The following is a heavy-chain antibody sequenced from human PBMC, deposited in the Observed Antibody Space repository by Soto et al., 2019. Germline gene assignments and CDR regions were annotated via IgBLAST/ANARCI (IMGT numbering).Heavy chain of an antibody. J-gene: IGHJ5*02. D-gene: IGHD3-16*01. Sequence: QVHLQESGPGLVKPSETLSLTCTVSNDSISSYYWSWIRQPPGKGLEWIGYSFFSGGTGYNPSLKGLVTISVARSRNQFSLTLTSVTAAHTAVYYCVRELSRGWFDPCGQGTLVTVSS. CDR3: VRELSRGWFDP. V-gene: IGHV4-59*01. CDR2: SFFSGGT. CDR1: NDSISSYY.